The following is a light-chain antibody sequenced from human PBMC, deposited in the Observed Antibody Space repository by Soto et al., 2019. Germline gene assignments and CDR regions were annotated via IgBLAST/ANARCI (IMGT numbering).Light chain of an antibody. CDR3: QHYDNTPPSVT. CDR2: GAS. Sequence: EIVLTQSPGTLSLSPGERATLSCRASQSVSSSYLAWYQQKPGQAPRLLVYGASNRATGIPDRFSGSGSGTDFTLTISTLEPEDFAVYYCQHYDNTPPSVTFGPGTKVDIK. V-gene: IGKV3-20*01. J-gene: IGKJ3*01. CDR1: QSVSSSY.